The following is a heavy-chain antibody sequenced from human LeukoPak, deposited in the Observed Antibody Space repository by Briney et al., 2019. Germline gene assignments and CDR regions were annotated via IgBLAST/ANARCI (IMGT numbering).Heavy chain of an antibody. J-gene: IGHJ4*02. Sequence: PSETLSLTCAVYGGSFSGYYWSWIRQPPGKGLEWIGEINHSGSTNYNPSLKSRVTISVDTSKNQFSLKLSSVTAADTAVYYCARGGGIQLWYPFDYWGQGTLVTVSS. CDR3: ARGGGIQLWYPFDY. CDR2: INHSGST. CDR1: GGSFSGYY. V-gene: IGHV4-34*01. D-gene: IGHD5-18*01.